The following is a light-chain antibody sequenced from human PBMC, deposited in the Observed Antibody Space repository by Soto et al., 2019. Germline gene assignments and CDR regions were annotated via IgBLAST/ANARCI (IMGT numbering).Light chain of an antibody. CDR1: QSVSIL. V-gene: IGKV3-20*01. Sequence: EIVMTQSPATLSASPGERATLSCRARQSVSILLAWYQQKPGQAPRLLIYGASSRATGIPDRFSGSGSGTDFTLTISRLEPEDFAVYYCQEHGSSPRTFGQGTKVDI. J-gene: IGKJ1*01. CDR2: GAS. CDR3: QEHGSSPRT.